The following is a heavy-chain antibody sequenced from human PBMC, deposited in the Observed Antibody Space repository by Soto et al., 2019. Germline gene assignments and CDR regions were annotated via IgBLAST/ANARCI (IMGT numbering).Heavy chain of an antibody. CDR2: IKSKTDGGTT. Sequence: GGSLRLSCAASGFTFSNAWMSWVRQAPGKGLEWVGRIKSKTDGGTTDYAAPVKGRFTISRDDSNNTRDLQISSVKTEDTAVYYCTTGPWYYDLWSCYSHRHGFDTWGQGTLATVSS. V-gene: IGHV3-15*01. CDR1: GFTFSNAW. D-gene: IGHD3-3*01. CDR3: TTGPWYYDLWSCYSHRHGFDT. J-gene: IGHJ5*02.